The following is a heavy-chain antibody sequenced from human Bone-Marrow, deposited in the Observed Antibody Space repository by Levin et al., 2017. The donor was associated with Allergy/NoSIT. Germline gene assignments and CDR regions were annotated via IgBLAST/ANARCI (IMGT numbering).Heavy chain of an antibody. CDR1: GDSISSNTAA. CDR3: VRSNINNWFDP. Sequence: SQTLSLTCAISGDSISSNTAAWGWIRQSPSRGFEWLGRTYFRSKWFYEYEVSVKSRISINADAAKNQFSLQLNSVTPEDTAVYYCVRSNINNWFDPWGQGILVIVSS. J-gene: IGHJ5*02. CDR2: TYFRSKWFY. V-gene: IGHV6-1*01. D-gene: IGHD2/OR15-2a*01.